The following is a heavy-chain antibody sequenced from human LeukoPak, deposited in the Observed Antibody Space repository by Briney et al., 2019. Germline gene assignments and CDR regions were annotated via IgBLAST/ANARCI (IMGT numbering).Heavy chain of an antibody. D-gene: IGHD5-12*01. CDR1: GFTFSSYG. CDR2: ISFDGSNK. J-gene: IGHJ4*02. Sequence: PGGSLRLSCATSGFTFSSYGMYWVRQAPGKGLEWVAVISFDGSNKYYADSVKGRFTISRDNSKNTVYLQMNSLRAEDTAVYYCAKALYGGNDYPDYWGQGTLVTVSS. CDR3: AKALYGGNDYPDY. V-gene: IGHV3-30*18.